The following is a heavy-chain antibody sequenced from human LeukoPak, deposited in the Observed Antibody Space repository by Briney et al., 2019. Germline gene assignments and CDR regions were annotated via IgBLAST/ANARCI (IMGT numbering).Heavy chain of an antibody. CDR3: ARDRSLIAAAESNWFDP. D-gene: IGHD6-13*01. Sequence: ASVKVSCKASGYTFTGYYMHWVRQAPGQGLEWMGWINPNSGGTNYAQKFQGRVTMTRDTSISTAYMELSRLRSDDTAVYYCARDRSLIAAAESNWFDPWGQGTLVTVSS. CDR1: GYTFTGYY. J-gene: IGHJ5*02. V-gene: IGHV1-2*02. CDR2: INPNSGGT.